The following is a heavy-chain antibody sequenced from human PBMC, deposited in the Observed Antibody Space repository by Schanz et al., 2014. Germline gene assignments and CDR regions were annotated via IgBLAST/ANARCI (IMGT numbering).Heavy chain of an antibody. CDR1: GFTFSSYG. V-gene: IGHV3-33*06. Sequence: LVESGGGVVQPGRSLRLSCAASGFTFSSYGMHWVRQVPGKGLEWVAVVCYDGSKKYYADSVKGRFTTSRDNSKNTMYLQMNSLRAEDTAVYYCVKDLQRELLRDDHYCGMDVWGQGTTVTVSS. CDR2: VCYDGSKK. D-gene: IGHD1-26*01. J-gene: IGHJ6*02. CDR3: VKDLQRELLRDDHYCGMDV.